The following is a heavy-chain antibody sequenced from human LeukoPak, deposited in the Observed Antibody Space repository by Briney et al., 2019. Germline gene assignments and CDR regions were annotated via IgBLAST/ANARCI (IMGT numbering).Heavy chain of an antibody. CDR2: IRYDGSNK. CDR1: GFTFSSYG. Sequence: GGSLRLSCAASGFTFSSYGMHWVRQAPGKGLEWVAFIRYDGSNKYYADSVKGRFTISRDNSKNTLYLQMNSLRAEDTAVYYCAKDLHVVAATFFDYWGQGTLVTVSS. V-gene: IGHV3-30*02. J-gene: IGHJ4*02. CDR3: AKDLHVVAATFFDY. D-gene: IGHD2-15*01.